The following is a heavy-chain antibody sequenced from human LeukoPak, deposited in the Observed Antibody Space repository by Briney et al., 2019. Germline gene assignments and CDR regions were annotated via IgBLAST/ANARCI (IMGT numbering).Heavy chain of an antibody. V-gene: IGHV3-30*02. D-gene: IGHD3-10*01. CDR2: IRYDGSNK. Sequence: PGGSLRLSCAASGFTFSSYGMHWVRQAPGKGLEWVAFIRYDGSNKDYADSVKGRFTISRDNSKNTLYLQMNGLRAEDTAVYYCAKAPNYYGSGSYYTLYYYYGMDVWGQGTTVTVSS. CDR3: AKAPNYYGSGSYYTLYYYYGMDV. CDR1: GFTFSSYG. J-gene: IGHJ6*02.